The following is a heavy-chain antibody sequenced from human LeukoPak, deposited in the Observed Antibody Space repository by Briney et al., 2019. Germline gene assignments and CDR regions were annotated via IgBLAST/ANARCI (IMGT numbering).Heavy chain of an antibody. D-gene: IGHD2-2*01. Sequence: SQTLSLTCAVSGGSISSGGYYWSWIRQPPGKGLEWIGYIYHSGSTYYNPSLKSRVTIPVDRSKNQFSLKLSSVTAADTAVYYCARVWGDIVVVPANPLADYWGQGTLVTVSS. CDR1: GGSISSGGYY. J-gene: IGHJ4*02. CDR3: ARVWGDIVVVPANPLADY. CDR2: IYHSGST. V-gene: IGHV4-30-2*01.